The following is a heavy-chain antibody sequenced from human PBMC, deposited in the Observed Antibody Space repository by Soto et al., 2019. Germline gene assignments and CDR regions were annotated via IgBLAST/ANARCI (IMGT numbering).Heavy chain of an antibody. D-gene: IGHD3-9*01. CDR2: IYYSGST. V-gene: IGHV4-59*08. J-gene: IGHJ5*02. CDR1: GGSISSYY. Sequence: SETLSLTCTVSGGSISSYYWSWIRQPPGKGLEWIGYIYYSGSTNYNPSLKSRVTISVDTSKNQFSLKLSSVTAADTAVYYCARRRYDILTGYPRLYNWFDPWVQGTLVTVSS. CDR3: ARRRYDILTGYPRLYNWFDP.